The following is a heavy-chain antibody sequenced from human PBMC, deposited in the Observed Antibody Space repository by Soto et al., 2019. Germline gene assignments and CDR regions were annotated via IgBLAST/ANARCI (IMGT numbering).Heavy chain of an antibody. CDR1: GFTFSSYD. V-gene: IGHV3-13*04. CDR2: IGTTGDT. Sequence: VQLVESGGCLVQPGGSLRLSFSASGFTFSSYDMHWVRQGTGKGLEWVSAIGTTGDTYYAGSVKGRFTISRENAKNSLYLQMNSLRAGDTAIYFCARAIGPTLFDYWGQGTLVTVSS. J-gene: IGHJ4*02. CDR3: ARAIGPTLFDY. D-gene: IGHD3-22*01.